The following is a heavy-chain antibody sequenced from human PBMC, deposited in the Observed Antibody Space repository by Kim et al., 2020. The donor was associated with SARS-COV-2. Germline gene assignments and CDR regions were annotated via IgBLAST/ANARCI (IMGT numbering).Heavy chain of an antibody. J-gene: IGHJ4*02. CDR2: ISADNGNT. D-gene: IGHD3-22*01. CDR1: GYIFSTFG. CDR3: ARDLLRWRQWFSPADK. V-gene: IGHV1-18*01. Sequence: ASVKVSYRASGYIFSTFGITWVRQAPGQGLEWVGWISADNGNTDYAQKFQGRVTMTSDTSTSTAYMEMRSLRSDDTAVYYCARDLLRWRQWFSPADKWGQGTLITVSS.